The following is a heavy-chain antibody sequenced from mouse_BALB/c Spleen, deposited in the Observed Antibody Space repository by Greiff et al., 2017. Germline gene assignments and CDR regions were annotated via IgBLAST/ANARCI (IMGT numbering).Heavy chain of an antibody. V-gene: IGHV2-9*02. CDR3: ARAGYYAMDY. CDR2: IWAGGST. J-gene: IGHJ4*01. Sequence: VQLVESGPGLVAPSQSLSITCTVSGFSLTSYGVHWVRQPPGKGLEWLGVIWAGGSTNYNSALMSRLSISKDNSKSQVFLKMNSLQTDDTAMYYCARAGYYAMDYWGQGTSVTVSS. D-gene: IGHD4-1*01. CDR1: GFSLTSYG.